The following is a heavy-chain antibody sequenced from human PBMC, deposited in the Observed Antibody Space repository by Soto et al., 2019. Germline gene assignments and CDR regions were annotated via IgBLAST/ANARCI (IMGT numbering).Heavy chain of an antibody. CDR2: IYHSGST. J-gene: IGHJ4*02. Sequence: QVQLRESGPGLVRPSGTLSLTCAVSGGSISNDNWWSWVRQPPGKGLEWIGEIYHSGSTNYNPSLKSRVTMSVVPSKNLFSLTLNSVTAADTDFYYCARDQGSHPGDWGQGTLVSVSS. V-gene: IGHV4-4*02. CDR3: ARDQGSHPGD. CDR1: GGSISNDNW. D-gene: IGHD6-13*01.